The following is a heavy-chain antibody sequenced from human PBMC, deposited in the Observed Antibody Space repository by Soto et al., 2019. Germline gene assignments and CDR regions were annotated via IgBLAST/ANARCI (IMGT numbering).Heavy chain of an antibody. CDR3: ARGLRPLWSS. V-gene: IGHV4-34*01. J-gene: IGHJ5*02. D-gene: IGHD3-10*01. CDR2: IYHSGST. CDR1: GGSFSGYY. Sequence: QVQLQQWGAGLLKPSETLSLTCAVYGGSFSGYYWSWIRQPPGKGLEWIGEIYHSGSTNYNPSLKSRVTISVDTSKNQFSLKLSSVTAADTAVYYCARGLRPLWSSWGQGTLVTVSS.